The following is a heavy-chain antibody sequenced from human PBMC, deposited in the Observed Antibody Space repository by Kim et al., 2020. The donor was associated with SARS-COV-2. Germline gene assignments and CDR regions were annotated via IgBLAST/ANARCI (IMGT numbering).Heavy chain of an antibody. J-gene: IGHJ4*02. D-gene: IGHD5-18*01. CDR1: GFTFSSYG. V-gene: IGHV3-33*06. CDR3: AKGGIQLWLAVLG. CDR2: IWYDGSNK. Sequence: GGSLRLSCAASGFTFSSYGMHWVRQAPGKGLEWVAVIWYDGSNKYYADSVKGRLTISRDNSKNTLYLQMNSLRAEDTAVDYCAKGGIQLWLAVLGWGKGT.